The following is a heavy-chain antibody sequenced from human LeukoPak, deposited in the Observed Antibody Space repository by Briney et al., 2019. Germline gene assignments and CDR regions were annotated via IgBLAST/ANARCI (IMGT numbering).Heavy chain of an antibody. CDR1: GGTFSSYA. D-gene: IGHD1-14*01. CDR3: ARGERTSPQNTDAFDI. CDR2: IIPIFGTA. J-gene: IGHJ3*02. Sequence: SVKVSCKASGGTFSSYAISWVRQAPGQGLEWMGGIIPIFGTANYAQKFQGRVTITADESTSTAYMELSSLRSEDTAVYYCARGERTSPQNTDAFDIWGQGTMVTVSS. V-gene: IGHV1-69*13.